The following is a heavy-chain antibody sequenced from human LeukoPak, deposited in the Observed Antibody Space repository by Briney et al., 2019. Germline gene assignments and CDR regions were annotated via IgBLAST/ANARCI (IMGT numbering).Heavy chain of an antibody. V-gene: IGHV1-24*01. J-gene: IGHJ3*02. CDR1: GYTLTELS. CDR2: FDPEDGET. D-gene: IGHD3-22*01. Sequence: ASEKVSCKVSGYTLTELSMHWVRQAPGKGLEWMGGFDPEDGETIYAQKFQGRVTMTEGTSTDTAYMELSSLRSEDTAVYYCATDRRYYYDSSGYYPYDAFDIWGQGTMVTVSS. CDR3: ATDRRYYYDSSGYYPYDAFDI.